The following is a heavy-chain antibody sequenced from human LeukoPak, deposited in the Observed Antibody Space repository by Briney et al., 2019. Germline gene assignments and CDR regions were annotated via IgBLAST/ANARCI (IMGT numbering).Heavy chain of an antibody. CDR3: ARGGPDTGFYDPHYFDY. CDR1: GGSFSGYY. J-gene: IGHJ4*02. V-gene: IGHV4-34*01. CDR2: INHSGST. D-gene: IGHD3-22*01. Sequence: SETLSLTCAVYGGSFSGYYWSWIRQPPGKGLEWIGEINHSGSTNYNPSLKSRVTISVDTSKNQFSLKLSSVTAADTAVYYCARGGPDTGFYDPHYFDYWGQGTLVTVSS.